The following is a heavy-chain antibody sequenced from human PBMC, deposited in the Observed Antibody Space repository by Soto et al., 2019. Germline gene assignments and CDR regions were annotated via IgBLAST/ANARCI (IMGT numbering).Heavy chain of an antibody. CDR2: ISFDGGDE. CDR1: GFDFRNHA. V-gene: IGHV3-30-3*01. D-gene: IGHD2-21*02. Sequence: QVQLVGSGGGVGQPGMSRRLSCAASGFDFRNHAMHWVRQQPGKGPEWLATISFDGGDEFYADSVKGRFTISRDNSKSTLFLQMSSLRLDDTAVYYCVIFCGGDCYNYWGQGTLVTVSS. J-gene: IGHJ4*02. CDR3: VIFCGGDCYNY.